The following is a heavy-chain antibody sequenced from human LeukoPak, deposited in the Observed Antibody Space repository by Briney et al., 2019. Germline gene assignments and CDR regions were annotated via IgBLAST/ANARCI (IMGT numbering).Heavy chain of an antibody. J-gene: IGHJ4*02. CDR3: AKEGIYLKSSLED. D-gene: IGHD5-12*01. CDR2: IWYEERTK. Sequence: GGSLRPSCTASGFTFSSYGMHWVRQAPGNGLEWVATIWYEERTKYYIDSVKGRFTISRDNSKNTFYLQMNSLRVDDTAIYYCAKEGIYLKSSLEDWGQGTLVTVSS. CDR1: GFTFSSYG. V-gene: IGHV3-33*06.